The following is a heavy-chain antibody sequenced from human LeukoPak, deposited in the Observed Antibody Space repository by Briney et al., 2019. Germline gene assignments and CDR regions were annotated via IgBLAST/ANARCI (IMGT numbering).Heavy chain of an antibody. CDR1: GYSISSGYY. Sequence: PSETLSLTCAVSGYSISSGYYWGWIRQPPGKGLEWIGSIYHSGSTYCNPSLKSRVTISVDTSKNQFSLKLSSVTAADTAVYYCARQGRVVGATGYYYYYYMDVWGKGTTVTVSS. D-gene: IGHD1-26*01. J-gene: IGHJ6*03. CDR2: IYHSGST. V-gene: IGHV4-38-2*01. CDR3: ARQGRVVGATGYYYYYYMDV.